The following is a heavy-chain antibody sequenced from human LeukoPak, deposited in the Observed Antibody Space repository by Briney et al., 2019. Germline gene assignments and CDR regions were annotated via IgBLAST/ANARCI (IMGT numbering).Heavy chain of an antibody. CDR3: ANVLSGGVDY. J-gene: IGHJ4*02. CDR1: GFTFSSYA. D-gene: IGHD2-8*02. Sequence: PGGSLRLFCVASGFTFSSYAMGWVRQAPGKGLEWVSTISGSGGSTYYADSVKGWFTISRDNSKNTLYLQMNSLRAEDTAVYYCANVLSGGVDYWGQGTLVTVSS. CDR2: ISGSGGST. V-gene: IGHV3-23*01.